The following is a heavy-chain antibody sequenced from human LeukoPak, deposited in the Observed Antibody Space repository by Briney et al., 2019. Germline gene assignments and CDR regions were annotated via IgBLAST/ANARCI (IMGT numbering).Heavy chain of an antibody. CDR3: AKGLYGDLY. CDR1: GFTFSSYA. J-gene: IGHJ4*02. D-gene: IGHD2-21*02. CDR2: ISVSGGST. V-gene: IGHV3-23*01. Sequence: GGSLRLSCAASGFTFSSYAMTWVRQAPGKGLEWLSSISVSGGSTYYADSVKGRFTISRDNSKNTLYLQMDGLRAEDTALYYCAKGLYGDLYWGQETLVTVSS.